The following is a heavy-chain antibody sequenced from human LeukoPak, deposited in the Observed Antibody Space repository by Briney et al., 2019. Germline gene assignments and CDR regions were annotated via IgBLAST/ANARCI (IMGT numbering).Heavy chain of an antibody. V-gene: IGHV3-7*05. Sequence: PGGSLRLSCAASGFTFSNAWMSWVRQAPGKGLEWVANIKEDGSEKYYVDSVKGRFTISRDNAKNSLYLQMNSLRAEDTAVYYCAREEIWGQGTMVTVSS. J-gene: IGHJ3*02. CDR2: IKEDGSEK. CDR1: GFTFSNAW. CDR3: AREEI.